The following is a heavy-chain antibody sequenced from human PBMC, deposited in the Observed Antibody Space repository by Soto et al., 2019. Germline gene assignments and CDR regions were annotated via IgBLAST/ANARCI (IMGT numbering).Heavy chain of an antibody. CDR1: GFTFSSYW. D-gene: IGHD4-17*01. CDR3: ARDFISFDYGDYRCLNWFDP. Sequence: EVQLVESGGGLVQPGGSLRLSCAASGFTFSSYWMSWVRQAPGKGLEWVANIKRGGSEKYYVDSVKGRFTISRDNAKNSLYLQMNSLRAEDTAVEYCARDFISFDYGDYRCLNWFDPWGQGTLVTVSS. V-gene: IGHV3-7*01. CDR2: IKRGGSEK. J-gene: IGHJ5*02.